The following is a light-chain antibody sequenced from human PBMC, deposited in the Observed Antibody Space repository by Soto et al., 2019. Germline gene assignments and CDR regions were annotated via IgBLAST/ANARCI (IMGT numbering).Light chain of an antibody. Sequence: IVLTHSPATLSLSPWERATLSCRTSQSVSSYLAWYQQKPGQAPRLLIYDASNRATGTPARFSGSGSGTDFTLTISSLEPEDFAVYYCQQRSDWLFGPGTKVDIK. CDR2: DAS. V-gene: IGKV3-11*01. CDR3: QQRSDWL. J-gene: IGKJ3*01. CDR1: QSVSSY.